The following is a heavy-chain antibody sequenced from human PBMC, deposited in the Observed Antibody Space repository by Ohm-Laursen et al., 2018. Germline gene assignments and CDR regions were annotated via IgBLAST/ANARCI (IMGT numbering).Heavy chain of an antibody. CDR1: GFTFNNYD. CDR3: AKVYYCSGGSCYSWELTNGFDI. J-gene: IGHJ3*02. CDR2: ISSSTI. Sequence: SLRLSCAASGFTFNNYDMNWVRQAPGKGLEWISKISSSTIFYADSVKGRFTISRDNAKKSLYLQMNSLRVEDTGVYYCAKVYYCSGGSCYSWELTNGFDIWGQGTMVTVSS. D-gene: IGHD2-15*01. V-gene: IGHV3-48*03.